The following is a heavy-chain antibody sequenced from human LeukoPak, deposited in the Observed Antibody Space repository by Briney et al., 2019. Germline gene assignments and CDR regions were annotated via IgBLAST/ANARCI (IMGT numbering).Heavy chain of an antibody. Sequence: PGGSLRLSCAASGFTLSSYSMNWVRQAPGKGLEWVSYISSSSSTIYYADSVKGRFTISRDNAKNSLYLQMNSLRAEDTAVYYCAGFERGYAYDYWGQGTLVTVSS. J-gene: IGHJ4*02. D-gene: IGHD3-16*01. CDR1: GFTLSSYS. CDR2: ISSSSSTI. CDR3: AGFERGYAYDY. V-gene: IGHV3-48*01.